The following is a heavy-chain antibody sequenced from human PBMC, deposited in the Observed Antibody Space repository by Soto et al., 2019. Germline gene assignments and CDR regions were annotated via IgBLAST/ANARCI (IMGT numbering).Heavy chain of an antibody. J-gene: IGHJ4*02. CDR3: ARGAGFIDY. CDR2: INHSGST. Sequence: SGTPSLPCAVYGGSFSGYYWSWIRQPPGKGLEWIGEINHSGSTNYNPSLKSRVTISVDTSKNQFSLKLSSVTAADTAVYYCARGAGFIDYWGQGTLVTVSS. CDR1: GGSFSGYY. V-gene: IGHV4-34*01.